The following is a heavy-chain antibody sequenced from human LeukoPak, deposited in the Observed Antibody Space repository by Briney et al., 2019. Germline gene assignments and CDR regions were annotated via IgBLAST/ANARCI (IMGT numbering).Heavy chain of an antibody. CDR1: GFTFSRYW. CDR3: ARDLGWFCFDY. CDR2: IKKDGSEK. Sequence: GGSLRPSCAASGFTFSRYWMSLVRQGPGKGLEWVANIKKDGSEKGYVDSVKGRFTISRDNAKNSLSLQMNSLRAEDTAVYYCARDLGWFCFDYWGQGTLVTVSS. V-gene: IGHV3-7*01. J-gene: IGHJ4*02. D-gene: IGHD3/OR15-3a*01.